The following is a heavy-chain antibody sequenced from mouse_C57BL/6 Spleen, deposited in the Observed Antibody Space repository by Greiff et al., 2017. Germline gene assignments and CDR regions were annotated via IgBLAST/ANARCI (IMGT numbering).Heavy chain of an antibody. CDR1: GFTFSYYG. CDR2: ISSGSSTI. D-gene: IGHD1-1*01. CDR3: ARNPYYYGSSYGFAY. V-gene: IGHV5-17*01. Sequence: EVMLVESGGGLVKPGGSLKLSCAASGFTFSYYGMHWVRQAPEKGLEWVAYISSGSSTIYYADTVKGRFTISRDNAKNTLFLQMTSLRSEDTAMYYCARNPYYYGSSYGFAYWGQGTLVTVSA. J-gene: IGHJ3*01.